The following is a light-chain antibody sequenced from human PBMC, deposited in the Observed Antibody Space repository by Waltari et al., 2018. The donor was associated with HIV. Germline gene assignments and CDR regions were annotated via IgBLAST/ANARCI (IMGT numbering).Light chain of an antibody. J-gene: IGLJ3*02. CDR3: ASFTSNTWL. V-gene: IGLV2-14*01. CDR1: NGDLGDANS. Sequence: QSALTQPASVSASHGQPITITCAGHNGDLGDANSVSWYHHVPGHAPQLVIYEGTNRPLGVSDRFSASKSGDTASLTISYLLNEDEGDYYCASFTSNTWLFGGGTKVTVL. CDR2: EGT.